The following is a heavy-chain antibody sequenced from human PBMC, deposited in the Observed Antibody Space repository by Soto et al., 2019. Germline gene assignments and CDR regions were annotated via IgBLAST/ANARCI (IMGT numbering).Heavy chain of an antibody. J-gene: IGHJ6*02. V-gene: IGHV1-3*01. CDR2: INAGNGNT. Sequence: ASVKVSCKASGYTFTRYAMHWVRQAPGQRLEWMGWINAGNGNTKYSQKFQGRVTITRDTSASTAYMELSSLRSEDTAVYYCARDVGPPYYDFWSGYYYYYYGMDVWGQGTTVTVSS. CDR1: GYTFTRYA. CDR3: ARDVGPPYYDFWSGYYYYYYGMDV. D-gene: IGHD3-3*01.